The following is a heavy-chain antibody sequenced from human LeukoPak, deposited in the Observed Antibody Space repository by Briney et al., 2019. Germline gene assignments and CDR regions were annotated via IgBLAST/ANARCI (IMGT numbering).Heavy chain of an antibody. CDR1: GFTFNAYY. CDR3: ARVAAAGTGIFVNFYYSMDI. V-gene: IGHV1-2*02. D-gene: IGHD6-13*01. CDR2: INPNTGDT. J-gene: IGHJ6*03. Sequence: ASVKVSCKASGFTFNAYYIHWVRQAPGQGLEWMGWINPNTGDTNFAQKFQGRVAMTRDTSLSTAYMDLSRLTSDDTAVYYCARVAAAGTGIFVNFYYSMDIWGKGTTVTISS.